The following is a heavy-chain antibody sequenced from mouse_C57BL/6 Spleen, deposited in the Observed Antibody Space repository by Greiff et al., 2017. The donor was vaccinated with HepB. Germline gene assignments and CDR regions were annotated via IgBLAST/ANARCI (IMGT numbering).Heavy chain of an antibody. CDR3: ASEGTYYSNPYYAMDY. J-gene: IGHJ4*01. CDR2: ISDGGSYT. Sequence: EVKLVESGGGLVKPGGSLKLSCAASGFTFSSYAMSWVRQTPEKRLEWVATISDGGSYTYYPDNVKGRFTISRDNAKNTLYLQMSHLKSEDTAMYYCASEGTYYSNPYYAMDYWGQGTSVTVSS. D-gene: IGHD2-5*01. V-gene: IGHV5-4*03. CDR1: GFTFSSYA.